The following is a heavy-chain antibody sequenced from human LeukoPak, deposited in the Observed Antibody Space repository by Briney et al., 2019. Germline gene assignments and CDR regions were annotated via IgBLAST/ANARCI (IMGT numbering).Heavy chain of an antibody. CDR1: GFTFNSYG. D-gene: IGHD2-15*01. CDR3: AKGGYCSGGSCYGKGALDI. V-gene: IGHV3-30*18. J-gene: IGHJ3*02. Sequence: GGSLRLSCAASGFTFNSYGMHWVRQAPGKGLEWVAVISYDGTNKNYAESVKGRFTISRDNSKNTLYLQMNSLRAEDTAVYFCAKGGYCSGGSCYGKGALDIWGQGTTVTVSS. CDR2: ISYDGTNK.